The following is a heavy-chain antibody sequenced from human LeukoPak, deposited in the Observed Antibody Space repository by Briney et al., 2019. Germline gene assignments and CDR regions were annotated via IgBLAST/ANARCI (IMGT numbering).Heavy chain of an antibody. Sequence: GGSLRLSCAASGFIFSSYEMNWVRQAPGKGLEWVSYISSSGNTIQYADSVKGRFTISRDNAKNSLYLQMNSLRAEDTAVYYCATSLGDYYDSSGYPLGAFDIWGQGTMVTVSS. J-gene: IGHJ3*02. V-gene: IGHV3-48*03. CDR2: ISSSGNTI. CDR3: ATSLGDYYDSSGYPLGAFDI. D-gene: IGHD3-22*01. CDR1: GFIFSSYE.